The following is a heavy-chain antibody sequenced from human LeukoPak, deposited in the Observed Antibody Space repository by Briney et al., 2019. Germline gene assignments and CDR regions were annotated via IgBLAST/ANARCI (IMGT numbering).Heavy chain of an antibody. J-gene: IGHJ6*02. V-gene: IGHV3-23*01. D-gene: IGHD2-15*01. Sequence: GGSLRLSCAASGFTFSSYAMNWVRQAPGKGLEWVSAISGSGGSTYYADSVKGRFTISRDNSENTLYLQMNSLRAEDTAVYYCAKVAGNFLRPTCIISYSSTGMDVWAQGPGSTFP. CDR3: AKVAGNFLRPTCIISYSSTGMDV. CDR1: GFTFSSYA. CDR2: ISGSGGST.